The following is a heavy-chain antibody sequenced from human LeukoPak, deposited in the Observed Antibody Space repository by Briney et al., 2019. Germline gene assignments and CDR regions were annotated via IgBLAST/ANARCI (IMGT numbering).Heavy chain of an antibody. J-gene: IGHJ5*02. CDR2: IYSSGST. CDR1: GGSLSSYY. V-gene: IGHV4-4*07. CDR3: ARSDPSLSIVVEPAAMKFEGPWSDP. Sequence: KPSETLSLTCTVSGGSLSSYYWSWIRQPAAKGLEWIGRIYSSGSTNYNPSLKSRVNISVDKSKNQFSLKLGSVTAADTAVYYCARSDPSLSIVVEPAAMKFEGPWSDPWGQGTLVTVSS. D-gene: IGHD2-2*01.